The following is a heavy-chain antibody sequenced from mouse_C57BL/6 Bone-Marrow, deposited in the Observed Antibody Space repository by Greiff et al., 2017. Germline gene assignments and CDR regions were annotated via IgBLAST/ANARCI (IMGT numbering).Heavy chain of an antibody. J-gene: IGHJ4*01. CDR1: GFNIKDYY. CDR3: TTGYDYDDYAMDY. Sequence: VQLQQSGAELVRPGASVKLSCTASGFNIKDYYMHWVKQRPEQGLEWIGRIDPEDGDTEYAPKFQGKDTMTADTSSNTAYLQLSSLTSEDTAVYYCTTGYDYDDYAMDYWGQGTSVTVSS. V-gene: IGHV14-1*01. D-gene: IGHD2-4*01. CDR2: IDPEDGDT.